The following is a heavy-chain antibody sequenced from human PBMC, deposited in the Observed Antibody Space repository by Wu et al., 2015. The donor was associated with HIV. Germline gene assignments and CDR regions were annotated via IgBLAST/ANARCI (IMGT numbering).Heavy chain of an antibody. CDR1: GYAFKTYG. CDR3: VRDSTEDRPNWFDP. V-gene: IGHV1-18*01. D-gene: IGHD6-6*01. CDR2: ISGYNGNT. J-gene: IGHJ5*02. Sequence: QVQMVQSGAELKKSGASLKVSCKASGYAFKTYGMSWLRQAPGQGLEWMGWISGYNGNTNYAQNLQGRVTMTTDTSTSTVYMDLRSLRSDDTAVYYCVRDSTEDRPNWFDPGAREPWSSSPQ.